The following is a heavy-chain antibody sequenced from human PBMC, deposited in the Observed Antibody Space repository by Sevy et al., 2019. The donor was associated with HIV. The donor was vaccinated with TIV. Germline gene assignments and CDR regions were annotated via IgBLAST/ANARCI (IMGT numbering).Heavy chain of an antibody. CDR3: AKDHDNNWFDP. CDR1: GFTFSSYA. J-gene: IGHJ5*02. D-gene: IGHD3-9*01. Sequence: GESLKISCAASGFTFSSYAMSWVRQAPGKGLEWVSAISGSGGSTYYADSVKGRFTISRDNSKNTLYLQMNSLRAEDTAVYYCAKDHDNNWFDPWGQRTLVTVSS. CDR2: ISGSGGST. V-gene: IGHV3-23*01.